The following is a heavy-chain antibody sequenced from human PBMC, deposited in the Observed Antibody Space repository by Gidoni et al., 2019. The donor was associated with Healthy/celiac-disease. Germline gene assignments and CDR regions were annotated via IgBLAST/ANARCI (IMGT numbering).Heavy chain of an antibody. CDR3: ARIRDCSSTSCYTDYYYYMDV. CDR1: GGSISSSSYY. CDR2: IYYSGST. Sequence: QLQLQESGPGLVKPSATLSLTCTVSGGSISSSSYYWGWIRQPPGKGLEWIGSIYYSGSTYYNPSLKSRVTISVDTSKNQFSLKLSSVTAADTAVYYCARIRDCSSTSCYTDYYYYMDVWGKGTTVTVSS. V-gene: IGHV4-39*01. J-gene: IGHJ6*03. D-gene: IGHD2-2*02.